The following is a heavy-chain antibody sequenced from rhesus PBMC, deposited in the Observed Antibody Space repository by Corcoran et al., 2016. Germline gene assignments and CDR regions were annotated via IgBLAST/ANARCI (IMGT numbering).Heavy chain of an antibody. J-gene: IGHJ4*01. CDR1: GDSLRGYY. CDR2: ISGYRGIA. D-gene: IGHD5-12*01. CDR3: ARRGWIGQRDH. Sequence: QVQLQESGPGLVKPWATLSLTCAVSGDSLRGYYWNWIRQPPGKGLEWIGYISGYRGIADYKPSLKGRVTISTDTSKKQFSRMLTSVTAADTAVYYCARRGWIGQRDHWGQGLLVTVS. V-gene: IGHV4-165*02.